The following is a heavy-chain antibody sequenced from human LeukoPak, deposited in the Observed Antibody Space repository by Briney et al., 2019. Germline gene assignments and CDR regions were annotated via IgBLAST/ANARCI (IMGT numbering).Heavy chain of an antibody. CDR1: GFTFSSYA. J-gene: IGHJ4*02. V-gene: IGHV3-23*01. D-gene: IGHD3-22*01. CDR3: AKEGYYDSSGYRGGNFDY. Sequence: GGSLRLSCAASGFTFSSYAMSWVRQAPEKGLEWVSAISGSGGSTYYADSVKGRFTISRDNSKNTLYLQMNSLRAEDTAVYYCAKEGYYDSSGYRGGNFDYWGQGTVVTVSS. CDR2: ISGSGGST.